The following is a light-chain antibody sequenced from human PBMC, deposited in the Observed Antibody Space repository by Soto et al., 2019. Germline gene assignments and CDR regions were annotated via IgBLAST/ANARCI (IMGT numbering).Light chain of an antibody. V-gene: IGLV3-21*04. CDR2: YDS. Sequence: SYELTQPPSVPVAPGKTARITCGGNNIGSKSVHCYQQKPGQAPVLVIYYDSDRPSGIPERFSGSNSGNTATLTISRVEAGDEADYYCQVWDSSSDHHVFGTGTKLTVL. CDR3: QVWDSSSDHHV. CDR1: NIGSKS. J-gene: IGLJ1*01.